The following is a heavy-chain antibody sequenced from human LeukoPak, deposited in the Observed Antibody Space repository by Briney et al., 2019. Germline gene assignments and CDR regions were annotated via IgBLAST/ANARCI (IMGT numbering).Heavy chain of an antibody. Sequence: GGSLRLSCAASGFTISSYSINWVRQAPGQGLERVSSISSSSSYIYSADSVQGRFTISRDNGKNSLYLQMNSLRAEDTAVYYCARDLGNTYYYDSSGPARQGYWGQGTLVTVSS. V-gene: IGHV3-21*01. J-gene: IGHJ4*02. CDR2: ISSSSSYI. CDR1: GFTISSYS. CDR3: ARDLGNTYYYDSSGPARQGY. D-gene: IGHD3-22*01.